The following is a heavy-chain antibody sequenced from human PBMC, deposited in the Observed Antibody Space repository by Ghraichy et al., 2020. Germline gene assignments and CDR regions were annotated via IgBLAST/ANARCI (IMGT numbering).Heavy chain of an antibody. CDR3: ARGLLGYCSSISCYGFDY. CDR2: ISYSGSA. CDR1: GGSISNSSYY. J-gene: IGHJ4*02. D-gene: IGHD2-2*01. V-gene: IGHV4-39*01. Sequence: SQTLSLTCTVSGGSISNSSYYWGWIRQPPGKWLEWVGSISYSGSAYYHPSLKSRFTISVDTPRNQFSLNLRSVTAADTAIYYCARGLLGYCSSISCYGFDYWGQGHMVTVSS.